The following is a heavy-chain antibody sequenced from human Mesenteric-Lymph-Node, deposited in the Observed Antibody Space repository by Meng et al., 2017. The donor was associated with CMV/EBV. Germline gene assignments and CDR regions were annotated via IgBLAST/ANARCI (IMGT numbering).Heavy chain of an antibody. CDR1: GYTFNNYD. D-gene: IGHD3-10*01. V-gene: IGHV1-8*01. J-gene: IGHJ4*02. CDR3: ARGLYYSDY. Sequence: ASVKVSCKTSGYTFNNYDINWVRQATGQGLEWLGWMSPNTANTGYAQKFRGRVTMTKNTTINTAYMELSSLRSDDTAVYYCARGLYYSDYWGQGTLVTVSS. CDR2: MSPNTANT.